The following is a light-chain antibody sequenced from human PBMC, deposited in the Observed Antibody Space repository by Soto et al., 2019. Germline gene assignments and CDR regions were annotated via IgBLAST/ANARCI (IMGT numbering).Light chain of an antibody. J-gene: IGKJ5*01. CDR2: DTS. CDR3: QQRSKSPL. Sequence: EIVLTQSPATLSLSPGERATLSCKASQAISSYLAWYQQKPGQAPRLLIYDTSKPATGGPARFSGRGSGTDFTLTINNREPEDLAVYYCQQRSKSPLFGQGTRLEIK. CDR1: QAISSY. V-gene: IGKV3-11*01.